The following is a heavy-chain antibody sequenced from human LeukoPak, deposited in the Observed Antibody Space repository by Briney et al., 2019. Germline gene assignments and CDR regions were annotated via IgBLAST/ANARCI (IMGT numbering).Heavy chain of an antibody. CDR1: GGSISSYY. D-gene: IGHD5/OR15-5a*01. V-gene: IGHV4-59*01. J-gene: IGHJ5*02. Sequence: SETLSLTCTVSGGSISSYYWSWIRQPPGKRLEWIGYIYYSGSTNYNPSLKSRVTISVDTSKNQFSLKLSSVTAADTAVYYCASALRFGWFDPWGQGTLVTVSS. CDR2: IYYSGST. CDR3: ASALRFGWFDP.